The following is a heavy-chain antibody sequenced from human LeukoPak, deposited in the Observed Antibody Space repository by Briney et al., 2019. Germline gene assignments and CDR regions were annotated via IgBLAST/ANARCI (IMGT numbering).Heavy chain of an antibody. V-gene: IGHV3-72*01. D-gene: IGHD2-15*01. CDR2: ARNKAKSYST. CDR3: ARVVVTATRSLFDFDY. J-gene: IGHJ4*02. CDR1: GFNVSDHY. Sequence: GGSLRLSCVASGFNVSDHYMDWVRQAPGKGLEWVGRARNKAKSYSTDYAASVKGRFTISRDDSENSLYLQMNSLKTEDTAVYYCARVVVTATRSLFDFDYWGRGSLVTVSS.